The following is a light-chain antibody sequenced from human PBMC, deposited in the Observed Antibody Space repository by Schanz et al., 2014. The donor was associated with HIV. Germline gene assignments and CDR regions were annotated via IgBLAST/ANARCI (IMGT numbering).Light chain of an antibody. Sequence: EIVLTQSPATLSLSPGERVTLSCRASQSVNNYLAWYQQKPGQAPRLHIYDASNRATGIPARFSGSGSGTDFTLTISSLEPEDFAVYYCQLRSGRPPNYTFGQGTKREIK. CDR1: QSVNNY. CDR3: QLRSGRPPNYT. J-gene: IGKJ2*01. V-gene: IGKV3-11*01. CDR2: DAS.